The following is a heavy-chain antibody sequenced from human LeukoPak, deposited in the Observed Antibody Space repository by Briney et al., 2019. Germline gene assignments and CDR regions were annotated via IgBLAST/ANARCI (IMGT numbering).Heavy chain of an antibody. V-gene: IGHV4-59*08. CDR1: GGSISSYY. J-gene: IGHJ4*02. D-gene: IGHD6-19*01. Sequence: SETLSLTCTASGGSISSYYWSWIRQPPGKGLEWIGYIYYSGSTNYNPSLKSRVTISVDTSKNQFSLKLSSVTAADTAVYYCARSAVAGPLYFDYWGQGTLVTVSS. CDR3: ARSAVAGPLYFDY. CDR2: IYYSGST.